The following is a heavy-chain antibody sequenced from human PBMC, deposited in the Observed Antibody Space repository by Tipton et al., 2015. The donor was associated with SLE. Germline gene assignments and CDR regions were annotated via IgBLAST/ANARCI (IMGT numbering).Heavy chain of an antibody. Sequence: TLSLTCAVYGGSFSGYYWSWIRQPPGKGLEWIGEINHSGSTNHNPSLKSRVTISVDTSKNQFSLKLSSVTAADTAVYYCARVRDYDFWSGYYGGGYFDYWGQGTLVTVSS. CDR2: INHSGST. D-gene: IGHD3-3*01. V-gene: IGHV4-34*01. J-gene: IGHJ4*02. CDR3: ARVRDYDFWSGYYGGGYFDY. CDR1: GGSFSGYY.